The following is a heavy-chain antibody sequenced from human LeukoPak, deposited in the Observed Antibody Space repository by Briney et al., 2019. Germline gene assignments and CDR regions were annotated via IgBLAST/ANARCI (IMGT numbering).Heavy chain of an antibody. CDR3: ARGPTVVGAGSWFDP. D-gene: IGHD1-26*01. Sequence: SETLSLTCAVYGVSFNDYYWSWIRQPPGKGLEWIGEINHSGSTNYNPSLKSRVAISVDTSKNQFSLKLSSVTAADTAVYYCARGPTVVGAGSWFDPWGQGIMVTVSS. V-gene: IGHV4-34*01. CDR2: INHSGST. J-gene: IGHJ5*02. CDR1: GVSFNDYY.